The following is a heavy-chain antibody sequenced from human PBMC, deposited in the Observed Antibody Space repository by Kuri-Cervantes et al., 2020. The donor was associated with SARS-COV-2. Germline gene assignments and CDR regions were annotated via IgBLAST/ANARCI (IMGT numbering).Heavy chain of an antibody. CDR3: ARDPRLWARGVIISDHYYYMDV. CDR2: IKQDGSEK. Sequence: GGSLRLSCAASGFTFSSYWMSWVRQAPGKGLEWVANIKQDGSEKYYVDSVKGRFTISRDNAKNSLYLQMNSLRAEDTAVYYCARDPRLWARGVIISDHYYYMDVWGKGTTVTVSS. J-gene: IGHJ6*03. CDR1: GFTFSSYW. D-gene: IGHD3-10*01. V-gene: IGHV3-7*01.